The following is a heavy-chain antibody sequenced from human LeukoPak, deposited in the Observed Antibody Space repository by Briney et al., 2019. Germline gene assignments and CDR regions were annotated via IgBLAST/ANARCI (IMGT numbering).Heavy chain of an antibody. D-gene: IGHD3-22*01. V-gene: IGHV1-8*01. CDR3: ARVHSSGQD. Sequence: GASVTLSCKASGYTFSGYDIHWVRHATGQGLEWMGWMNPNSGNTAYAQNFRGRVTMTRDTSITTAYMELNSLRSEDTAVYYCARVHSSGQDWGQGTLVTVSS. J-gene: IGHJ4*02. CDR1: GYTFSGYD. CDR2: MNPNSGNT.